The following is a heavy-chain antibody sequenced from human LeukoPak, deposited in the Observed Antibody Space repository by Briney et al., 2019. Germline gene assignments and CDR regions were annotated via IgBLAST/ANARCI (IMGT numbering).Heavy chain of an antibody. CDR2: IIPIFGTA. CDR1: GGTLTSYA. J-gene: IGHJ3*02. V-gene: IGHV1-69*13. D-gene: IGHD3-9*01. Sequence: VASVNGSSTASGGTLTSYAISWVRQAPGQGLEWMGGIIPIFGTANYAQKSQGRVTITADESTSTAYMELSSLRSEDTAVYYCARGIRYFDWVAFDIWGQGTMVTVSS. CDR3: ARGIRYFDWVAFDI.